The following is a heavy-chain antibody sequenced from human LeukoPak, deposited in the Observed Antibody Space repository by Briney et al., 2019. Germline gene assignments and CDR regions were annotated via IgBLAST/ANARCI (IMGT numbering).Heavy chain of an antibody. CDR2: IYYSGST. D-gene: IGHD1-26*01. CDR1: GGSISSGGYY. V-gene: IGHV4-31*03. Sequence: SETLSLTCTVSGGSISSGGYYWSWIRQHPGKGLEWMGYIYYSGSTYYNPSLKSRVTISVDTSKNQFSLKLSSVTAADTAVYYCARGGSAGSYSLEPFDYWGQGTLVTVSS. J-gene: IGHJ4*02. CDR3: ARGGSAGSYSLEPFDY.